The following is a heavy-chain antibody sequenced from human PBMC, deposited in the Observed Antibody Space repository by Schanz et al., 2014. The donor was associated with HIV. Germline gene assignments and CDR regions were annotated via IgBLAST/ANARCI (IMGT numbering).Heavy chain of an antibody. CDR3: STDIAVAGRGGMDL. Sequence: EVQLLESGGGLKHPGGSLRLSCAASGFTFSDYAMSWVRQAPGKGLEWVAGVSDNGASAYYADSVKGRFTISRDNSKNTLHLQMNSLRPEDTAVYYCSTDIAVAGRGGMDLWGQGTTVTVAS. J-gene: IGHJ6*02. CDR1: GFTFSDYA. CDR2: VSDNGASA. D-gene: IGHD6-19*01. V-gene: IGHV3-23*01.